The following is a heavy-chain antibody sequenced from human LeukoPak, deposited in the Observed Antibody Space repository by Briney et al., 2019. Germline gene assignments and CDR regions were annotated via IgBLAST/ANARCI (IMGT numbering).Heavy chain of an antibody. D-gene: IGHD2-2*01. CDR3: ARDGPSTSYLFDY. V-gene: IGHV3-21*01. CDR2: ISSSSSYI. Sequence: GGSLRLSCAASGFTFSSYSMNWVRQAPGKGLEWVSSISSSSSYIYYADSVKGRFTISRDNAKNSQYLQMNSRRAEDTAVYYCARDGPSTSYLFDYWGQGTLVTVSS. CDR1: GFTFSSYS. J-gene: IGHJ4*02.